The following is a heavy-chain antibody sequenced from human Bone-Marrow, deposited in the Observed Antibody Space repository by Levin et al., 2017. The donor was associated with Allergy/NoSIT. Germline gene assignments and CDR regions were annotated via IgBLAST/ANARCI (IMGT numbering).Heavy chain of an antibody. J-gene: IGHJ4*02. CDR2: ISGSGTIT. CDR1: GFTFSSYA. V-gene: IGHV3-23*01. D-gene: IGHD6-19*01. Sequence: GESLKISCAASGFTFSSYAMSWVRQAPGKGLEWVSSISGSGTITHYAESVKGRFTISRDISKNMLHLQMNSLRAEDTAIYFCAKEGLAVSGYYFDSWGQGTLVTVSS. CDR3: AKEGLAVSGYYFDS.